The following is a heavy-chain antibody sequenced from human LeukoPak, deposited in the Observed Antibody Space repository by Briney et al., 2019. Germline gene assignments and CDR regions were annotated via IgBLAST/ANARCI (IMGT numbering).Heavy chain of an antibody. D-gene: IGHD6-25*01. Sequence: PGGSLRLSCSASGFTFSGYAMHWVRQAPGKGLEWVTVTSYDGNEKYCADSVKGRFTISRDNSKNTVYLQMNSLRAEDTAVYYCATGGTRAATGRMGFWGQGTLVTVSS. J-gene: IGHJ4*02. CDR1: GFTFSGYA. CDR3: ATGGTRAATGRMGF. V-gene: IGHV3-30*04. CDR2: TSYDGNEK.